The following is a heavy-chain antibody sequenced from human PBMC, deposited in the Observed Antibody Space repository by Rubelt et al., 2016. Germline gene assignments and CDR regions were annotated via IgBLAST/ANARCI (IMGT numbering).Heavy chain of an antibody. CDR2: INPSGGST. D-gene: IGHD3-3*01. J-gene: IGHJ5*02. V-gene: IGHV1-46*01. Sequence: QVQLVQSGAEVKKPGASVKVSCKASGYTFTSYYMHWVRQAPGQGLEWMGIINPSGGSTSYGQKFQGRVTVTRDTSTGTVYMGLSSLRSEDTAVYYCARSPRYDFEDNWFDPWGQGTLVTVSS. CDR1: GYTFTSYY. CDR3: ARSPRYDFEDNWFDP.